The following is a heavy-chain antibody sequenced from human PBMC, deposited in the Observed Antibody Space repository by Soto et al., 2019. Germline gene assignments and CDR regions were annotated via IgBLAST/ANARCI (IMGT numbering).Heavy chain of an antibody. CDR2: ISYDGSNK. V-gene: IGHV3-30*18. J-gene: IGHJ4*02. Sequence: GGSLRLSCAASGFTFSSYGMHWVRQAPGKGLEWVAVISYDGSNKYYADSVKGRFTISRDNSKNTLYLQMNSLRAEDTAVYYCAKSMYSSFVFDYWGQGTLVTVSS. CDR3: AKSMYSSFVFDY. CDR1: GFTFSSYG. D-gene: IGHD6-6*01.